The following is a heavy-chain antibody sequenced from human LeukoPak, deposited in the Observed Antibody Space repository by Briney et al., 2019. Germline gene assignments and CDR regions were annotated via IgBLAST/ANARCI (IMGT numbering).Heavy chain of an antibody. D-gene: IGHD3-10*01. J-gene: IGHJ4*02. CDR1: GGSISSSSYY. Sequence: PSETLSLTCTVSGGSISSSSYYWGWIRQPPGKGLEWIGYIYYSGSTNYNPSLKSRVTISVDTSKNQFSLKLSSVTAADTAVYYCATGYGSGSYYKWGQGTLVTVSS. CDR3: ATGYGSGSYYK. V-gene: IGHV4-61*05. CDR2: IYYSGST.